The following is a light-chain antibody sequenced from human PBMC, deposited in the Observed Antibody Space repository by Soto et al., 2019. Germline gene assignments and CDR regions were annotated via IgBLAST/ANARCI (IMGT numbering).Light chain of an antibody. J-gene: IGKJ4*01. Sequence: EIVLTQSPVTLSLSPGEIATLSCRASQSVTTFLAWYQQKPGQAPRLLIYDASKRATGIPARFSGSGSGTDFTLTISSLEPGDFAVYYCQQHTNWPVTFGGGTKVEIK. CDR2: DAS. V-gene: IGKV3-11*01. CDR3: QQHTNWPVT. CDR1: QSVTTF.